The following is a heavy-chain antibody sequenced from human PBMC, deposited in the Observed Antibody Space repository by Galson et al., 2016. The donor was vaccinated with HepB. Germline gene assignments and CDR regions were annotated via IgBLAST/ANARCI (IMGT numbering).Heavy chain of an antibody. V-gene: IGHV3-33*01. CDR3: ARGKGADYKDAFEL. D-gene: IGHD4-11*01. CDR1: GFSFHRFG. J-gene: IGHJ3*01. Sequence: SLRLSCAASGFSFHRFGMHWVRQAPGKGRGWVAVIGYDGGESENLDSVQGRFTVSRDNSKKTLYLQMDSLRDDDTAVYYCARGKGADYKDAFELWGQGTRVTVSS. CDR2: IGYDGGES.